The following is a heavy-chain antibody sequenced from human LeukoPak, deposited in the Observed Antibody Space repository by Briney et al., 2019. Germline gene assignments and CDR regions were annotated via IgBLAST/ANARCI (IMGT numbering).Heavy chain of an antibody. CDR3: ASLGYYYDSSGYPLSPRPYYFDY. J-gene: IGHJ4*02. Sequence: GGSLRLSCAASGFTFSSYSMNWVRQAPGKGLEWVSYISSSSSTIYYADSVKGRFTISRDNAKNSLYLQMNSLRAEDTAVYYCASLGYYYDSSGYPLSPRPYYFDYWGQGTLVTVSS. CDR2: ISSSSSTI. V-gene: IGHV3-48*04. D-gene: IGHD3-22*01. CDR1: GFTFSSYS.